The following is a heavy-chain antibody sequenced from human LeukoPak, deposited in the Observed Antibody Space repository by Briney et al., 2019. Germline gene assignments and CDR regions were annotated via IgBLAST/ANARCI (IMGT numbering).Heavy chain of an antibody. CDR2: VSYTGST. D-gene: IGHD4-17*01. V-gene: IGHV4-39*01. CDR3: ARSRKYGAVTTYSWFDP. CDR1: GGSIRSSTYY. J-gene: IGHJ5*02. Sequence: SETLSLTCTVSGGSIRSSTYYWGWIRRPPGRGLEWIASVSYTGSTTYNPSLKSRVTISVDTSKTQFSLKLSSVTAADTAVYYCARSRKYGAVTTYSWFDPWGRGTLVIVSS.